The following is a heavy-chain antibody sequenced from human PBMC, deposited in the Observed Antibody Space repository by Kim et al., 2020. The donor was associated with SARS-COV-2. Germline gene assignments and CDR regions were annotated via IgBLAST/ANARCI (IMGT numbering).Heavy chain of an antibody. Sequence: GGSLRLSCAASGFTFSSYSMNWIRQAQGKGLEWISYITSGSDIIRYADSVKGRFTISRDNAKNSLYLQMNSLRDEDTAVYYCVRDFLWAFDYWGQGILVTVSS. V-gene: IGHV3-48*02. CDR3: VRDFLWAFDY. CDR2: ITSGSDII. CDR1: GFTFSSYS. D-gene: IGHD7-27*01. J-gene: IGHJ4*02.